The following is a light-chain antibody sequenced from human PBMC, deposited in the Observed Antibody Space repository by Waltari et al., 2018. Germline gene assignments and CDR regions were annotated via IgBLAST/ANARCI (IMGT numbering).Light chain of an antibody. CDR3: QQRGTWPLT. J-gene: IGKJ4*01. Sequence: EIVLTQSPATLSLSPGERGTLSCRASQGVSSNLVWYQQKPGQAPRLLIYDASNRATGVPARFSGSGSGTDFTLTISSLEPEDFAVYYCQQRGTWPLTFGGGTKVEIK. CDR1: QGVSSN. V-gene: IGKV3-11*01. CDR2: DAS.